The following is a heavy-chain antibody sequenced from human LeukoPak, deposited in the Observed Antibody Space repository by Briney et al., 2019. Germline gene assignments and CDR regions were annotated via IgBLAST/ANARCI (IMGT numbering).Heavy chain of an antibody. J-gene: IGHJ4*02. V-gene: IGHV4-59*01. D-gene: IGHD2-2*01. CDR1: GASISGYY. Sequence: SETLSLTCRVSGASISGYYWSWIRQPPGKGLEWIGHMYYSGGTTYNPSLKSRVSISLDTSKKHFSLKLSSVTAADTAVYYCARLSQWDIVVVPAATADYWGQGTLVTVSS. CDR2: MYYSGGT. CDR3: ARLSQWDIVVVPAATADY.